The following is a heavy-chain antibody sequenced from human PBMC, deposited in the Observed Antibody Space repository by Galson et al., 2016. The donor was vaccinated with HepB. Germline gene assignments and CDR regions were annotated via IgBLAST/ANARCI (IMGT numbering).Heavy chain of an antibody. CDR3: AKSMRVSYYYDSSGYSFDY. CDR2: ISGSGGST. V-gene: IGHV3-23*01. CDR1: GFTFSSYA. J-gene: IGHJ4*02. D-gene: IGHD3-22*01. Sequence: SLRLSCAASGFTFSSYAMSWVRQAPGKGLEWVSAISGSGGSTYYADSVKGRFTISRDNSKNTLYLQMNSLRAGDTAVYYCAKSMRVSYYYDSSGYSFDYWGQGTLVTVSS.